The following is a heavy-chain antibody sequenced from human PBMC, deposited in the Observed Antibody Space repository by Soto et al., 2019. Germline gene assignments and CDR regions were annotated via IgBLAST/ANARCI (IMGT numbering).Heavy chain of an antibody. J-gene: IGHJ6*02. Sequence: ASVKVSCKASGYTFTGYYMHWVRQAPGQGLEWMGWINPNSGGTNYAQKFQGRVTMTRDTSISTAYMELSRLRSDDTAVYYCARGGIQLWLQSPFWGMDVWGQGTTVTVSS. CDR2: INPNSGGT. V-gene: IGHV1-2*02. CDR3: ARGGIQLWLQSPFWGMDV. CDR1: GYTFTGYY. D-gene: IGHD5-18*01.